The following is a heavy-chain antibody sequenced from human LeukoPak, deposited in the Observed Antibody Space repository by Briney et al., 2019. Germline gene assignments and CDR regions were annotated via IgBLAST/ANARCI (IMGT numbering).Heavy chain of an antibody. CDR1: GGSFNSYY. J-gene: IGHJ4*02. CDR2: IYTSGST. V-gene: IGHV4-4*07. CDR3: ARDFDS. Sequence: SETLSLTCTVSGGSFNSYYWSWIRQTAGKGLEWIGLIYTSGSTNYNPSLKSRVTMSVDASKNQFSLKLSSVTAADTAVYYCARDFDSWGQGTLVIVSS.